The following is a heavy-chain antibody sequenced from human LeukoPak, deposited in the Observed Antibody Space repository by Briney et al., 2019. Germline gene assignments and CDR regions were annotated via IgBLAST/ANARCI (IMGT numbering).Heavy chain of an antibody. CDR1: GYTFSNYA. D-gene: IGHD3-22*01. Sequence: GGSLRLSCVASGYTFSNYAMSWVRQAPGKGLEWVSSIDSGGGSTYYTDSVKGRFTISRDNSKNTPYLQMNSLRAEDTAIYYCASADGSGYRYYWGQGTLVTVSS. CDR3: ASADGSGYRYY. CDR2: IDSGGGST. J-gene: IGHJ4*02. V-gene: IGHV3-23*01.